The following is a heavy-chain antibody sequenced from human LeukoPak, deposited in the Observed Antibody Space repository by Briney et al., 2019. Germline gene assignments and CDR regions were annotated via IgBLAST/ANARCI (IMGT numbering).Heavy chain of an antibody. CDR3: AKAGQWLAPGDY. D-gene: IGHD6-19*01. V-gene: IGHV3-30*18. CDR1: GFTFSNYG. J-gene: IGHJ4*02. Sequence: GGSLRLSCAASGFTFSNYGMHWVRQAPDKGLDWVAEISSDGNNEFYADSVKGRFIISRDNSKNTVFLQMNSLRVEDTAVYYCAKAGQWLAPGDYWGQGSLVTVSS. CDR2: ISSDGNNE.